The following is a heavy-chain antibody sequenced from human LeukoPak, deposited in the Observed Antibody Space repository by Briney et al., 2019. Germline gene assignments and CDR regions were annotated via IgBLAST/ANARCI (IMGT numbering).Heavy chain of an antibody. CDR3: ARVGWVLRYAFDI. V-gene: IGHV3-48*03. J-gene: IGHJ3*02. D-gene: IGHD3-16*01. Sequence: GGSLRLSCAASGFSFSSYEMNWVRQAPGKGLEWVSHISSRGSTIYYADSVKGRFTISRDNAKNSLYLQMNSLRAEDTAVYYCARVGWVLRYAFDIWGQGTMVTVSS. CDR1: GFSFSSYE. CDR2: ISSRGSTI.